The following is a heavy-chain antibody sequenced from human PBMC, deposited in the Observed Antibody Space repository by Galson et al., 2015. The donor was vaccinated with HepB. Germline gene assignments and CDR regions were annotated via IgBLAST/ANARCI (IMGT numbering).Heavy chain of an antibody. V-gene: IGHV3-21*01. J-gene: IGHJ3*02. Sequence: SLRLSCAASGFTFSRYSMNWVRQAPGKGLEWVSSISSSSSYIYYADSVKGRFTISRDNAKNSLYLQMNSLRAEDTAVYYCARDGKIMVYDVDAFDIWGQGTMVTVSS. CDR1: GFTFSRYS. CDR3: ARDGKIMVYDVDAFDI. D-gene: IGHD2-8*01. CDR2: ISSSSSYI.